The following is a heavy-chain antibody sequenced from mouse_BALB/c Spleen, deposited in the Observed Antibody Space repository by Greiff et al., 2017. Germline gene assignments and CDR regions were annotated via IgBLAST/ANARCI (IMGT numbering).Heavy chain of an antibody. CDR1: GFTFSSYA. Sequence: EVMLVESGGGLVKPGGSLKLSCAASGFTFSSYAMSWVRQSPEKRLEWVAEISSGGSYTYYPDTVTGRFTISRDNAKNTLYLEMSSLRSEDTAMYYCARGGVAYWGQGTLVTVSA. CDR2: ISSGGSYT. V-gene: IGHV5-9-4*01. J-gene: IGHJ3*01. CDR3: ARGGVAY.